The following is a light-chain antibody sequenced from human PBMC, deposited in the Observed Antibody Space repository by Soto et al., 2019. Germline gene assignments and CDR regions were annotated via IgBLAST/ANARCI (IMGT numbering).Light chain of an antibody. CDR1: SSNIGVNT. CDR2: TAG. V-gene: IGLV1-44*01. J-gene: IGLJ1*01. Sequence: QSVLTQPLSASASPGKRVTILCSGGSSNIGVNTVAWYHNLPGRAPPRLTFTAGQRPSGVPGRFSGSKSGTSASLAISGLQSEDEADYYCSAWDNSLNGYVFGPGTKLTVL. CDR3: SAWDNSLNGYV.